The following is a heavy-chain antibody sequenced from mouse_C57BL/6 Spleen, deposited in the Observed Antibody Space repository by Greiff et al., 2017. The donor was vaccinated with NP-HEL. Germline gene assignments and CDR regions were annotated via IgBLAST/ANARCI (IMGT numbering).Heavy chain of an antibody. CDR3: ARELLRWMDY. CDR2: IKPNNGGT. Sequence: EVQLQQSGPELVKPGASVKMFCKASGYTFTDYHMHWVKQSHGKSLEWIGYIKPNNGGTSYNQKFKGKATLTVNKSSSTAYMELRSLTSEDSAVYYCARELLRWMDYWGQGTTLTVSS. D-gene: IGHD1-1*01. CDR1: GYTFTDYH. V-gene: IGHV1-22*01. J-gene: IGHJ2*01.